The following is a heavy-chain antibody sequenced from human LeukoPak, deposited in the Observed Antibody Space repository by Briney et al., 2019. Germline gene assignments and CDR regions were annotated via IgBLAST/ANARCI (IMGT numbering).Heavy chain of an antibody. CDR3: ARAGAVVVQARYFDL. V-gene: IGHV3-30-3*01. J-gene: IGHJ2*01. CDR1: GFTFSSYA. Sequence: GGSLRLSCAASGFTFSSYAMHWVRQAPGKGLEWVAVISYDGINKYYADSVKGRFTISRDNSNNTLYLQVNSLRTEDTAVYYCARAGAVVVQARYFDLWGRGTLVTVSS. CDR2: ISYDGINK. D-gene: IGHD3-22*01.